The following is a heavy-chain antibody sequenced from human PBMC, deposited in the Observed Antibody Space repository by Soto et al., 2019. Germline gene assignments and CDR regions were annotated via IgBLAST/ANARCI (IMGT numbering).Heavy chain of an antibody. CDR3: ARGGGDIVVVPAAGSSMDV. Sequence: SETLSLTCTVSGGSISSGGYYWSWIRQHPGKGLEWIGCIYYSGSTYYNPSLKSRVTISVDTSKNQFSLKLSSVTAADTAVYYCARGGGDIVVVPAAGSSMDVWGKGTTVTVSS. J-gene: IGHJ6*03. D-gene: IGHD2-2*01. CDR1: GGSISSGGYY. V-gene: IGHV4-31*03. CDR2: IYYSGST.